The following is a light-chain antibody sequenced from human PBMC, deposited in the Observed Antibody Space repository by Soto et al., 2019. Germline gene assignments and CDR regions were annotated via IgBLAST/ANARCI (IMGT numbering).Light chain of an antibody. J-gene: IGKJ4*01. Sequence: EIVLTQSPATLSLSPGERATLSCRASQRVSSFLAWYQQKPGQAPRLLIYDASNRATGIPARFSGSGSGTDFTLTIGSLEPEDFAVYYCQHRSNWPLTFGGGTKVEIK. CDR2: DAS. CDR1: QRVSSF. CDR3: QHRSNWPLT. V-gene: IGKV3-11*01.